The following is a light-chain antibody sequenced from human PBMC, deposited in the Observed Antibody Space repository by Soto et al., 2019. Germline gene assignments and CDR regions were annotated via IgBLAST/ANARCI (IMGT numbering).Light chain of an antibody. CDR1: QSINSY. V-gene: IGKV1-39*01. CDR2: GAS. J-gene: IGKJ2*01. Sequence: DIQMTQSPSSLSVSVGDRVTITCRASQSINSYLNWYQQKPGKAPKLLIYGASSLQSVVPSRFSGSGSGTDFTLTISSLQPEDFATYYCQQSNSSPYTFGQGTKLEIK. CDR3: QQSNSSPYT.